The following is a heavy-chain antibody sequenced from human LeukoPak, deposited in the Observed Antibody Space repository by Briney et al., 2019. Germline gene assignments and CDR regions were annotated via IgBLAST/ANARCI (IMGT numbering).Heavy chain of an antibody. CDR3: AKDLALEQWLAYYFDY. D-gene: IGHD6-19*01. V-gene: IGHV3-23*01. J-gene: IGHJ4*02. CDR2: ISGSGGST. Sequence: GGSLRLSYAASGFTFSSYAMSWVRQAPGKGLEWVSAISGSGGSTYYADSVKGRFTISRDNSKNTLYLQMNSLRAEDTAVYYCAKDLALEQWLAYYFDYWGQGTLVTVSS. CDR1: GFTFSSYA.